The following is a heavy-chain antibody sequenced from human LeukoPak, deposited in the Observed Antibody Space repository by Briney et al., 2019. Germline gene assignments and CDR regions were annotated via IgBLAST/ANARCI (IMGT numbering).Heavy chain of an antibody. CDR1: GYNFPNNW. J-gene: IGHJ2*01. V-gene: IGHV5-51*01. Sequence: GESLKISCKGFGYNFPNNWIAWVRQMPGKGLEWMGIIHPGDSHTWYSPSFQGQVTISADKSISMAYLQWSSLKASDTAMYFCARQPGMTAKSWYFDLWGRGTLVTVSS. CDR3: ARQPGMTAKSWYFDL. CDR2: IHPGDSHT. D-gene: IGHD2-2*01.